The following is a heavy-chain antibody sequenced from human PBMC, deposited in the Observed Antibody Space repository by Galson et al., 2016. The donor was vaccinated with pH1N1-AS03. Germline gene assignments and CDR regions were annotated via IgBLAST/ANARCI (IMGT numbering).Heavy chain of an antibody. CDR1: GFTFSAYS. V-gene: IGHV3-48*01. Sequence: SLRLSCAASGFTFSAYSMNWFRQAPGKGLEWVSHISSRSSGKYYADSVTGRFTVSRDDAENSLYLQMNSLRVEDTAVYFCARGLRAVADPYWGQGTLVTVSS. CDR3: ARGLRAVADPY. CDR2: ISSRSSGK. D-gene: IGHD4-23*01. J-gene: IGHJ4*02.